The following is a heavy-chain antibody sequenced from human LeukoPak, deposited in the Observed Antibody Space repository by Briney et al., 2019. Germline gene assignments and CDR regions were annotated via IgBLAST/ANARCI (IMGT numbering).Heavy chain of an antibody. Sequence: GGSLRLSCAASGFTFSSYEMNWVRQAPGKGLEWVSYISSSGSTIYYADSVKGRFTISRDNAKNSLYLQMNSLRAEDTAVYYCAGVVGALLGGWGDYFDYWGQGTLVTVS. D-gene: IGHD1-26*01. CDR3: AGVVGALLGGWGDYFDY. V-gene: IGHV3-48*03. CDR1: GFTFSSYE. J-gene: IGHJ4*02. CDR2: ISSSGSTI.